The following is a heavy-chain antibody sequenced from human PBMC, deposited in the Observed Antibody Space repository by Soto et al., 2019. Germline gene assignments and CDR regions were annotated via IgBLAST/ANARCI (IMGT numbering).Heavy chain of an antibody. CDR3: ARDRPHYYGSGRYYYPHLDY. J-gene: IGHJ4*02. V-gene: IGHV3-53*01. CDR2: IYSGGST. Sequence: GGSLRLSCAASGFTVSSNYMIWVRQAPGKWLEGVSVIYSGGSTYYADSVKGRFTISRDNSKNTLYLQMNSLRDEDTAVYYCARDRPHYYGSGRYYYPHLDYWGQGTLVIVSS. CDR1: GFTVSSNY. D-gene: IGHD3-10*01.